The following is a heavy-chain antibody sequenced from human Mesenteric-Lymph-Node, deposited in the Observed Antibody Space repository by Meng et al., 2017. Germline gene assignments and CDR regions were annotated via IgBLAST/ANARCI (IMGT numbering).Heavy chain of an antibody. J-gene: IGHJ4*02. CDR1: GFPFADYS. CDR3: AREKGTITKIRGDVDY. D-gene: IGHD3-10*01. CDR2: IRIKPYGGTT. V-gene: IGHV3-49*03. Sequence: GESLKISCAASGFPFADYSMSWFRQAPGKGLEWVGFIRIKPYGGTTEYAASVKGRFTVSRHDPEAITYLQMSSLKTEDTAVYYCAREKGTITKIRGDVDYWGQGTLVTVSS.